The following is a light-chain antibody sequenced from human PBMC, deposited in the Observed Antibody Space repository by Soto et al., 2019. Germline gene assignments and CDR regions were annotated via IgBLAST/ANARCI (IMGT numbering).Light chain of an antibody. Sequence: SYELTQPPSVSVSPGQTASIACSGDKLGDKFASWYQQRPGQSPLMVIYQNSRRPSGIPERFSGSNSGNTATLTISGTQGMDEADYYCQAWDSNTAIFGGGTKLTVL. CDR2: QNS. CDR3: QAWDSNTAI. V-gene: IGLV3-1*01. CDR1: KLGDKF. J-gene: IGLJ2*01.